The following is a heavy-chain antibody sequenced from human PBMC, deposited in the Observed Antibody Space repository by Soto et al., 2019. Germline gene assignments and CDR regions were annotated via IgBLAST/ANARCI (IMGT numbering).Heavy chain of an antibody. CDR2: IYYSGST. CDR3: ARAEGVVVVAATSNWFDP. Sequence: SETLSLTCTVSGGSISSGDYYLSWIRQPPGKGLEWIGYIYYSGSTYYNPSLKSRVTISVDTSKNQFSLKLSSVTAADTAVYYCARAEGVVVVAATSNWFDPWGRGTLVTVSS. V-gene: IGHV4-30-4*01. D-gene: IGHD2-15*01. CDR1: GGSISSGDYY. J-gene: IGHJ5*02.